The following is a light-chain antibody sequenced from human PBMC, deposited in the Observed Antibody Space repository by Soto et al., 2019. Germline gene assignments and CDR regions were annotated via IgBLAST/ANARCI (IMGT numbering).Light chain of an antibody. CDR1: QSVSSN. J-gene: IGKJ3*01. CDR2: GAS. V-gene: IGKV3-15*01. CDR3: QQYGSSPFT. Sequence: EIVMTQSPATLSVSPGERATLSCRASQSVSSNLAWYQQKPGQAPRLLMYGASTRATGIPDRFSGSGSGTEFTLTISSLQSEDFAVYYCQQYGSSPFTFGPGTKVDIK.